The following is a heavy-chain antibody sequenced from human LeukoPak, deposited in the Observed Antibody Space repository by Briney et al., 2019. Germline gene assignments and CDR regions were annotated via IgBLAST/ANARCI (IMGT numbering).Heavy chain of an antibody. CDR3: ARDSIYSDPYYYYGMDV. CDR2: IYYSGST. D-gene: IGHD2-15*01. CDR1: GGSISSYY. Sequence: SETLSLTCTVSGGSISSYYWSWIRQPPGKGLEWIGYIYYSGSTNYNPSLKSRVTISVDTSKNQFSLKLSSVTAADTAVYYCARDSIYSDPYYYYGMDVWGQGTTVTVSS. J-gene: IGHJ6*02. V-gene: IGHV4-59*01.